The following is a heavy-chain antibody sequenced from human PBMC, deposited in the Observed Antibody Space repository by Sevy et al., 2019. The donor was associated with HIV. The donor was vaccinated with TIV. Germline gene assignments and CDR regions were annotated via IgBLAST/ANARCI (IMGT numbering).Heavy chain of an antibody. V-gene: IGHV1-18*04. CDR1: GYTFTSYG. Sequence: ASLKVSCKASGYTFTSYGISWVRQAPGQGLEWMGWISAYNGNTNYAQKLQGRVTMTTDTSTSTAYMELRSLRSDDTAVYYCARGGRMVRGVIMLVYFDYWGQGTLVTVSS. CDR2: ISAYNGNT. D-gene: IGHD3-10*01. CDR3: ARGGRMVRGVIMLVYFDY. J-gene: IGHJ4*02.